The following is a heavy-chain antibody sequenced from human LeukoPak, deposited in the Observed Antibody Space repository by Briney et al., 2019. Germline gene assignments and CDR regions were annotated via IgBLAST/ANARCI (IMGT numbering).Heavy chain of an antibody. J-gene: IGHJ4*02. V-gene: IGHV3-43*01. CDR2: IGNNGGGI. Sequence: LSGGSLRLSCAASGFTFSTYTMYWVRHPPGKRLEWVSIIGNNGGGIHYADSVKGRSTISRDNSKNSLYLQMNSLTTEDIALYYCARDRGEWLLNWGGFDSWGQGALVTVSS. CDR1: GFTFSTYT. D-gene: IGHD3-3*01. CDR3: ARDRGEWLLNWGGFDS.